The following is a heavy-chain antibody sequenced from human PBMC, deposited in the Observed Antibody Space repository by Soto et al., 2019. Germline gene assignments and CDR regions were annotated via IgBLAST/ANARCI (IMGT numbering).Heavy chain of an antibody. CDR2: IYYSGST. CDR3: ARGSTGDFDY. J-gene: IGHJ4*02. D-gene: IGHD4-17*01. V-gene: IGHV4-59*01. Sequence: SETLSLTCIVTHGSISSFYWNWIRQPPGKGLEWIGYIYYSGSTNYNPSLKIRATISVDTSMNQFSLRLKLSSVTAADTAVYYCARGSTGDFDYWGQGTPVTVSS. CDR1: HGSISSFY.